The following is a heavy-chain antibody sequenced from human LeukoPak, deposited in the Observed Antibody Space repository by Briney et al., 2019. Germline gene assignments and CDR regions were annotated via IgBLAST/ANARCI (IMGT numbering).Heavy chain of an antibody. CDR3: ARGPVEVVTASLHWYFDL. J-gene: IGHJ2*01. D-gene: IGHD2-21*02. Sequence: SETLSLTCTVSGGSISSYYWSWIRQPPGKGLEWIGYIYYSGSTNYNPSLKSRVTISVDTSKNQFSLKLSSVTAADTAVYYCARGPVEVVTASLHWYFDLWGRGTLVTVSS. CDR2: IYYSGST. CDR1: GGSISSYY. V-gene: IGHV4-59*01.